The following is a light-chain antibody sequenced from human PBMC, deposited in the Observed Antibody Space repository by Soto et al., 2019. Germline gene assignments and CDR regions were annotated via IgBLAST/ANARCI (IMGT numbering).Light chain of an antibody. CDR3: SSYTSISTYV. V-gene: IGLV2-14*01. Sequence: QSALTQPASVSGSPGQSITISCTGTSSDVGGYNFVSWYQQHPDKAPKLMIYDVTNRPSGVSNRFSGSKSGNSASLTISGPQAEDDADYYCSSYTSISTYVFGTGTKVTVL. CDR1: SSDVGGYNF. CDR2: DVT. J-gene: IGLJ1*01.